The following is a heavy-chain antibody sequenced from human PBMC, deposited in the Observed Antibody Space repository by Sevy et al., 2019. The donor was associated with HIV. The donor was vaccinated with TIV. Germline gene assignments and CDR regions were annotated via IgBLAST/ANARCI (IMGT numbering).Heavy chain of an antibody. J-gene: IGHJ5*02. CDR3: ARRLGYCSGGSCYTNWFDP. CDR2: IYYSGST. V-gene: IGHV4-59*01. CDR1: GGSISSYY. D-gene: IGHD2-15*01. Sequence: SETLSLTCTVSGGSISSYYWSWIRQPPGKGLEWIGYIYYSGSTNHNPSLKSRVTISVDTSKNQFSLKLSSVTAADTAVYYCARRLGYCSGGSCYTNWFDPWGQGTLVTVSS.